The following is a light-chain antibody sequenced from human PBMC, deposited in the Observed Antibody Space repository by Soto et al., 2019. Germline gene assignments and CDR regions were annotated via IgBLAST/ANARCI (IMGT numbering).Light chain of an antibody. Sequence: EIVLTQSPATLSLSPGERVTLSCRTSQSVGTYLDWYQQKFGQAPRLLGYDASDRATGTPARFSGSGSGTDFTLTISSPEAEDFADYYCQQRSAWPLTFGGGTKGVIK. CDR2: DAS. V-gene: IGKV3-11*01. CDR1: QSVGTY. CDR3: QQRSAWPLT. J-gene: IGKJ4*01.